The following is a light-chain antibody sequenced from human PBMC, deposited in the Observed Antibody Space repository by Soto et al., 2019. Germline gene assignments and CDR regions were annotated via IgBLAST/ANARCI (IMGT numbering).Light chain of an antibody. CDR1: QSVSSSY. J-gene: IGKJ4*01. CDR3: HQYDSSPLT. Sequence: EIVLTQSPGTLSLSPGERATLSCRASQSVSSSYLAWYQQKPGQAPRPLIYGASSRATGIPDRFSGSGSGTDFTLTIGRLEPEDFAVYYCHQYDSSPLTFGGGTKVEIK. CDR2: GAS. V-gene: IGKV3-20*01.